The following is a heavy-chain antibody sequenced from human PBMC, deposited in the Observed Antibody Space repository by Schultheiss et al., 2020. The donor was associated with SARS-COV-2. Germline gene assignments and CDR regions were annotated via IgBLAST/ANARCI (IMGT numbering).Heavy chain of an antibody. Sequence: GGSLRLSCAASGFTVSSNYMSWVRQAPGKGLEWVSVIYSCGSTYYADSVKGRFTISRDNSKNTLYLQMNSLRAEDTAVYYCAKDLVSYSYGFSGMDVWGQGTTVTVSS. CDR3: AKDLVSYSYGFSGMDV. CDR1: GFTVSSNY. J-gene: IGHJ6*02. D-gene: IGHD5-18*01. CDR2: IYSCGST. V-gene: IGHV3-53*01.